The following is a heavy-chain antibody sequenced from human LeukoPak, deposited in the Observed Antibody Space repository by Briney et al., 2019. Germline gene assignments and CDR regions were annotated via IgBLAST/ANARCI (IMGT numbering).Heavy chain of an antibody. CDR1: GFTFSSYS. D-gene: IGHD2-15*01. CDR2: ISSSSSYI. CDR3: ARGNDSGAHFDY. V-gene: IGHV3-21*01. Sequence: PGGSLRLSCAASGFTFSSYSMNWVRQAPGKGLEWVSSISSSSSYIYYADSVKGRFTISRDNAKNSLYLQMNSLRAEDTAVYYCARGNDSGAHFDYWGQGTLVTVSS. J-gene: IGHJ4*02.